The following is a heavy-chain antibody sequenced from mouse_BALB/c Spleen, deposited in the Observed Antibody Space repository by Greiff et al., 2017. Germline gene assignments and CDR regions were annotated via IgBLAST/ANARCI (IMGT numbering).Heavy chain of an antibody. D-gene: IGHD2-1*01. V-gene: IGHV5-6-5*01. CDR1: GFTFSSYA. CDR2: ISSGGST. CDR3: ARGVGNYENYAMDY. J-gene: IGHJ4*01. Sequence: EVQGVESGGGLVKPGGSLKLSCAASGFTFSSYAMSWVRQTPEKRLEWVASISSGGSTYYPDSVKGRFTISRVNARNILYLQMSSLRSEDTAMYSCARGVGNYENYAMDYWGQGTSVTVSS.